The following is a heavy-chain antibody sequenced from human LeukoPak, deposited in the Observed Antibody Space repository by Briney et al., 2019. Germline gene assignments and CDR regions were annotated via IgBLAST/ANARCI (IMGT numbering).Heavy chain of an antibody. D-gene: IGHD2-15*01. V-gene: IGHV4-34*01. CDR3: ARDGSGWFDP. Sequence: PSETLSLTCAVYGGSFSGYYWSWIRQPPGKGLEWIGEINHSGSTNYNPSLKSRVTISVDTSKNQFSLKLSSVTAADTAVYYCARDGSGWFDPWGQGTLVTVSS. CDR1: GGSFSGYY. J-gene: IGHJ5*02. CDR2: INHSGST.